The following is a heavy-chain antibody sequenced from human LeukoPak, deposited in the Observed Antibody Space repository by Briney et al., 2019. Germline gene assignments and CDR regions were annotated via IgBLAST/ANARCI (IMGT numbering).Heavy chain of an antibody. Sequence: GASVKVSCKASGYTFTSYDINWVRQATGQGLEWMGWMNPNSGNTGYAQKFQGRVTITRNTSISTACMELSSLRDEDSAVYYCAKDPTRFGETENIDYWGQGTLVIVSS. J-gene: IGHJ4*02. CDR3: AKDPTRFGETENIDY. CDR1: GYTFTSYD. CDR2: MNPNSGNT. D-gene: IGHD3-10*01. V-gene: IGHV1-8*03.